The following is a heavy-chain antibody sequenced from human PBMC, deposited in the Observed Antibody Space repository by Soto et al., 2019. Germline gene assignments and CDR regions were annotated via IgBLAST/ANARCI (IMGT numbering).Heavy chain of an antibody. Sequence: SQTLSLTCAITGDSVSSNSAGWSVVRQSPSRGLEWLGRTYYRSKWYYEYAVSVRGRITINPDTSKNQYSLQLNSVTPEDTAVYFCARGEQYSGRIFDYWGQGTLVTV. CDR2: TYYRSKWYY. CDR1: GDSVSSNSAG. CDR3: ARGEQYSGRIFDY. J-gene: IGHJ4*01. D-gene: IGHD1-26*01. V-gene: IGHV6-1*01.